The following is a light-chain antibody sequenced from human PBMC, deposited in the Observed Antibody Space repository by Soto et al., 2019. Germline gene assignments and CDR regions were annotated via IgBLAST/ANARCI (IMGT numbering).Light chain of an antibody. CDR2: GAS. V-gene: IGKV3-20*01. CDR3: QQYGSSPWT. Sequence: EIVLTQSPGTLSLSPGERPTLSCRASQSVSSNYFAWYQQKPGQAPRPLIYGASTRATGIPDRFSGSGSGTDFTLTINRLEPEDFAVYSCQQYGSSPWTFGQGTKVEI. J-gene: IGKJ1*01. CDR1: QSVSSNY.